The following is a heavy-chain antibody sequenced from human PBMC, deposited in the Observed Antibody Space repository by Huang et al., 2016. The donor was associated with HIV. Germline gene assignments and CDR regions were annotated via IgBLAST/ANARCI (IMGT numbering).Heavy chain of an antibody. D-gene: IGHD3-16*01. CDR1: GGSVNSGYYY. CDR2: VFYGGNA. V-gene: IGHV4-39*01. Sequence: QLQLQESGPGLVRPSETLSLTCSVSGGSVNSGYYYWGWIRQPPGKGLEWIASVFYGGNAFYKPSRKRRVSRSVDTSKKRFSLNLSSVTAADTAVYFCARLPFDYVWGTQRQTALDELDVWGQGTMVTVSS. J-gene: IGHJ3*01. CDR3: ARLPFDYVWGTQRQTALDELDV.